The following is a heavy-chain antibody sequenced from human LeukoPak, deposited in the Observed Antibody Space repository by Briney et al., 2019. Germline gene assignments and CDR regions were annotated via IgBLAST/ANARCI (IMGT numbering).Heavy chain of an antibody. J-gene: IGHJ4*02. Sequence: GGSLRLSCAASGFTFSTYGMNWVRQAPGKGLEWASSISTSSDYVYYADSVKGRFTISRDNAKNSLYLQMNSLRAEDTAVYYCASGHNGWYYFDYWGQGTLVTVSS. CDR2: ISTSSDYV. CDR3: ASGHNGWYYFDY. CDR1: GFTFSTYG. V-gene: IGHV3-21*01. D-gene: IGHD6-19*01.